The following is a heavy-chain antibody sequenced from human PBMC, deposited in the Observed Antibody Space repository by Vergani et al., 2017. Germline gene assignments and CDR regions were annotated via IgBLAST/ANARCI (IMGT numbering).Heavy chain of an antibody. CDR1: GGSISSYY. Sequence: QVQLQESGPGLVKPSETLCLTCTVSGGSISSYYWSWIRQPPGKGLEWIGYIYYSGSTNYNPSLKSRVTISVDTSKNQFSLKLSSVTAADTAVYYCARIQLLYYFDYWGQGTLVTVSS. J-gene: IGHJ4*02. D-gene: IGHD5-18*01. V-gene: IGHV4-59*01. CDR3: ARIQLLYYFDY. CDR2: IYYSGST.